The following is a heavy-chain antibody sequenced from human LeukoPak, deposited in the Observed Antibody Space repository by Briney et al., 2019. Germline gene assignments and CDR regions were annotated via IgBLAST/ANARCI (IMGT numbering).Heavy chain of an antibody. CDR2: IYYSGST. V-gene: IGHV4-39*01. Sequence: SETLSLTCTVSGGSISSSSYYWGWIRQPPGKGLEWIGSIYYSGSTYYNPSLKSRVTISVDTSKNQFSLKLSSVTAADTAVYYCARQRIVVVPAAYDYWGQGTLVTVS. J-gene: IGHJ4*02. CDR3: ARQRIVVVPAAYDY. D-gene: IGHD2-2*01. CDR1: GGSISSSSYY.